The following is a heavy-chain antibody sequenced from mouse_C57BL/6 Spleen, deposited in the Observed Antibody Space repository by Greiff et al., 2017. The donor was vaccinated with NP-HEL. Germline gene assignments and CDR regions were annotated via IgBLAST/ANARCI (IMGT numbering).Heavy chain of an antibody. J-gene: IGHJ3*01. CDR1: GYTFTSYW. Sequence: VQLQQPGAELVRPGSSVKLSCKASGYTFTSYWMHWVKQRPIQGLEWIGNIDPSDSETHYNQKFKDKATLTVDKSSSTAYMQLSSLTSEDSAVYYCARYGGYYGSSSAWFAYWGQGTLVTVSA. CDR2: IDPSDSET. CDR3: ARYGGYYGSSSAWFAY. V-gene: IGHV1-52*01. D-gene: IGHD1-1*01.